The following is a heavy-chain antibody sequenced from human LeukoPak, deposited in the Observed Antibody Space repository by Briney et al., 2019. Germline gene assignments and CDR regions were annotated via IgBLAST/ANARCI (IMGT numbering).Heavy chain of an antibody. V-gene: IGHV3-23*01. Sequence: PGGSLRLSCAASGFTFSSYAMHWVRQAPGKGLEWVSAISGSGGSTFNADSVKGRFTISRDNSKNTLNLQMNSLRADDTAVYYCAKDSALDGYNSPNHFDYWGQGALVTVSS. J-gene: IGHJ4*02. D-gene: IGHD5-24*01. CDR2: ISGSGGST. CDR1: GFTFSSYA. CDR3: AKDSALDGYNSPNHFDY.